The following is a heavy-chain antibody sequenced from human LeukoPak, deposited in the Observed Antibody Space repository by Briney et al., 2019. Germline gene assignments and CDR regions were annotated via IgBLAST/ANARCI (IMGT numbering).Heavy chain of an antibody. CDR3: ARGGVTPDYGDLRAYYYYYMDV. Sequence: SETLSLTCTVSGGSISSYYWSWIRQPPGKGLEWFGYIYYSGSTNYNPSLKSRVTISVDTSKNQFSLKLSSVTAADTAVYYCARGGVTPDYGDLRAYYYYYMDVWGKGTTVTVSS. CDR2: IYYSGST. CDR1: GGSISSYY. D-gene: IGHD4-17*01. V-gene: IGHV4-59*01. J-gene: IGHJ6*03.